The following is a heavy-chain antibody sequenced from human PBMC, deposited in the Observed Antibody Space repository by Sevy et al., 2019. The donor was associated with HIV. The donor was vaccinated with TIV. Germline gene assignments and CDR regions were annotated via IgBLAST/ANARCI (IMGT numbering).Heavy chain of an antibody. CDR3: ARQNEPYDFWSGYYGNWFDP. Sequence: SETLSLTCTVSGGSVSSGSYYWSWIRQPPGKGLEWIGYIYYSGSTNYNPSLKSRVTISVDTSKNQFSLKLSSVTAAETAVYYCARQNEPYDFWSGYYGNWFDPWGQGTLVTVSS. CDR2: IYYSGST. CDR1: GGSVSSGSYY. D-gene: IGHD3-3*01. V-gene: IGHV4-61*01. J-gene: IGHJ5*02.